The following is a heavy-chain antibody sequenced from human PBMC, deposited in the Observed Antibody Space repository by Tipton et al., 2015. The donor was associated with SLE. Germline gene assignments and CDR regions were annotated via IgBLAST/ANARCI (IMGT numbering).Heavy chain of an antibody. J-gene: IGHJ4*02. Sequence: TLSLTCTASGYSISIGHYWGWIRQPPGKGLEWIATIFHTGTTYYNPSLKSRVTISVDTSKSQFSLRLSSVTAADTALYYCARRRTMYSSSWYYFDNWGQGTLVTVSS. CDR1: GYSISIGHY. D-gene: IGHD6-13*01. V-gene: IGHV4-38-2*02. CDR3: ARRRTMYSSSWYYFDN. CDR2: IFHTGTT.